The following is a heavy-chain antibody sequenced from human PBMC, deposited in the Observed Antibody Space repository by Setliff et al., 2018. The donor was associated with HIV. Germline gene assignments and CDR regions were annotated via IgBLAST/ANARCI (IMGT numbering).Heavy chain of an antibody. CDR3: AKSPGFSGYGGSG. Sequence: SLTCAVYGGSFGDYSWSWIRQPPGKGLEWIGEISYSGSTNYNPSLKSRVTISIDTSKNQFSLRLTSVTAADTAVYYCAKSPGFSGYGGSGWGQGTLVTVSS. D-gene: IGHD5-12*01. CDR2: ISYSGST. CDR1: GGSFGDYS. J-gene: IGHJ4*02. V-gene: IGHV4-34*01.